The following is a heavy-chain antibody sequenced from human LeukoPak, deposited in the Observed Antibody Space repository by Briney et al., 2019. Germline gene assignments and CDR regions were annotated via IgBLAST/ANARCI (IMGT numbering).Heavy chain of an antibody. V-gene: IGHV3-23*01. CDR1: GFTFSSYA. CDR2: ISGSGGST. CDR3: AKDKPICSSTSCYFDY. D-gene: IGHD2-2*01. J-gene: IGHJ4*02. Sequence: GGSLRLSCAASGFTFSSYAMSWVRQAPGKGLEWVSAISGSGGSTYYADSVKGRFTISRDNSKNTLYLQMNSLRAEDTAVYYCAKDKPICSSTSCYFDYWGRGTLVTVSS.